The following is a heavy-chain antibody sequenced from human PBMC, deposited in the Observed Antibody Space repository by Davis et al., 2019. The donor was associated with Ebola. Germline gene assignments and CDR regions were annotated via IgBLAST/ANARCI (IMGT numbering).Heavy chain of an antibody. CDR1: GGTFSSYA. Sequence: SVKVSCKASGGTFSSYAISWVRQAPGQGLEWMGGIIPIFGTANYAQKFQGRVTITADESTSTAYMELRSLRSDDTAVYYCARDQHDYGDYNWFDPWGQGTLVAVSS. J-gene: IGHJ5*02. CDR2: IIPIFGTA. CDR3: ARDQHDYGDYNWFDP. D-gene: IGHD4-17*01. V-gene: IGHV1-69*13.